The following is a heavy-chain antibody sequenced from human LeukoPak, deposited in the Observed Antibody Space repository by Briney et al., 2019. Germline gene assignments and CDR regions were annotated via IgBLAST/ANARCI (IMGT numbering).Heavy chain of an antibody. D-gene: IGHD3-10*01. V-gene: IGHV3-23*01. CDR2: ISGSGGST. CDR3: AKDPTITITPDYFDY. CDR1: GFTFSSYA. Sequence: LTGGSLRLSCAASGFTFSSYAMSWVRQAPGKGLEWVSAISGSGGSTYYADSVKGRFTISRDNSKNTLYLQMNSLRAEDTAVYYCAKDPTITITPDYFDYWGQGTLVTVSS. J-gene: IGHJ4*02.